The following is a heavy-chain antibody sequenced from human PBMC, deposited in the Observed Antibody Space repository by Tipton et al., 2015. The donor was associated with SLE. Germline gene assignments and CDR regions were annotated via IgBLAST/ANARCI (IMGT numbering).Heavy chain of an antibody. CDR2: IYTSGST. J-gene: IGHJ3*02. V-gene: IGHV4-4*07. CDR1: GGSISSYY. D-gene: IGHD1-26*01. Sequence: TLSLTCTVSGGSISSYYWSWIRQPAGKGLEWIGRIYTSGSTHYNPSLKSRVTMSVDTSKNQFSLKLSSVTAADTAVYYCARVGSGSYERGFDAFDIWGQGTMVTVSS. CDR3: ARVGSGSYERGFDAFDI.